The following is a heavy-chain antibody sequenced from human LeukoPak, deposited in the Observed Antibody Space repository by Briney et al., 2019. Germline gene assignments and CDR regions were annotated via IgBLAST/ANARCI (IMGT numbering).Heavy chain of an antibody. CDR1: DDSISDYY. CDR3: ASQSITMIVPPGAFDI. Sequence: SETLSLTCTVSDDSISDYYRGWIRQPPGKGLEWIGYFHNSGTSTYNPSLKSRVTISVDTSKNQFSLKLSSVTAADTAVYYCASQSITMIVPPGAFDIWGQGTMVTVSS. D-gene: IGHD3-22*01. J-gene: IGHJ3*02. V-gene: IGHV4-4*08. CDR2: FHNSGTS.